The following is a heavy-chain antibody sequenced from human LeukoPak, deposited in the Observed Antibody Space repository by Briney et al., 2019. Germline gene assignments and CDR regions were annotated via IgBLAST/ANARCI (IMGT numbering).Heavy chain of an antibody. J-gene: IGHJ5*02. CDR2: IYYSGTT. CDR1: GXSISGSY. V-gene: IGHV4-59*01. Sequence: SETLSLTCTVSGXSISGSYWNWIRQPPGKGLEWIGYIYYSGTTNYNPSLKSRVTISVDTSRNQFSLKLSSVTAADTAVYYCARLVESSPYCSGGSCYSWLDPWGQGTLVTVSS. CDR3: ARLVESSPYCSGGSCYSWLDP. D-gene: IGHD2-15*01.